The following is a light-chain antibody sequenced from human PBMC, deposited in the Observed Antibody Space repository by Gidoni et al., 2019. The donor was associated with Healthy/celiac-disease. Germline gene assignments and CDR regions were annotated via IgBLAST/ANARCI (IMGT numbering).Light chain of an antibody. CDR2: RNN. Sequence: QSVLTPPPSASGTPGHRVTISCSGSRSNIGSNYVYWYQQLPGTAPKLPIYRNNQRPSGVPDRFSGSKSGTSASLAISGLRSEDEADYYCAAWDDSLSVVFGGGTKLTVL. CDR1: RSNIGSNY. V-gene: IGLV1-47*01. J-gene: IGLJ2*01. CDR3: AAWDDSLSVV.